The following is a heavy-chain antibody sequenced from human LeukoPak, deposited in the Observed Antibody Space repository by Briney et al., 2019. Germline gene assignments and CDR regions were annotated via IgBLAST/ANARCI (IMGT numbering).Heavy chain of an antibody. CDR1: GFTFSSYS. Sequence: GGSLRLSCAASGFTFSSYSMTWVRQAPGKGLEWVSSISSSSSYIYYADSVKGRFTISRDNAKNSLYLQMNSLRAEDTAVYYCATDIVATIQYWGQGTLVTVSS. J-gene: IGHJ4*02. V-gene: IGHV3-21*01. CDR3: ATDIVATIQY. CDR2: ISSSSSYI. D-gene: IGHD5-12*01.